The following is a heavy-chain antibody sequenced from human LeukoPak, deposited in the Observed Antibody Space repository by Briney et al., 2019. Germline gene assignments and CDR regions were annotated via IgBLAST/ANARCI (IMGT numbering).Heavy chain of an antibody. CDR3: ARDQTPLGELSPHYMDV. Sequence: GASVKVSCKASGYTFTGYYMHWARQAPGQGLEWMGWINPNSGGTNYAQKLQGRVTMTRDTSISTAYMELSRLRSDDTAVYYCARDQTPLGELSPHYMDVWGKGTTVTISS. V-gene: IGHV1-2*02. CDR2: INPNSGGT. J-gene: IGHJ6*03. D-gene: IGHD3-10*01. CDR1: GYTFTGYY.